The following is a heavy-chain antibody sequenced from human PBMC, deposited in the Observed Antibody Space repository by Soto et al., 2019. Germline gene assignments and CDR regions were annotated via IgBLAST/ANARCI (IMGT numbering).Heavy chain of an antibody. D-gene: IGHD2-8*01. V-gene: IGHV5-51*01. CDR1: GYRFSSYW. Sequence: GESLKISCKGSGYRFSSYWIAWVRQMPGTGLEWMGIIYPGDSDTIYSPSFQGQVTFSADKSTSTAYLQWSSLKASDSAMYYCARQGSNGAYYYYGMDVWGQGTTVTVS. CDR3: ARQGSNGAYYYYGMDV. CDR2: IYPGDSDT. J-gene: IGHJ6*02.